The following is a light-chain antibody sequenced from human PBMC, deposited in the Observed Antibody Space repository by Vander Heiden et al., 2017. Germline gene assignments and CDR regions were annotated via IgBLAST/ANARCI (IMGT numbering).Light chain of an antibody. CDR1: QSVSRSY. Sequence: EIVLTQSPGTLSLSPRAGASLPCKASQSVSRSYLAWYQQKPGQAPRVLMYGASSRATGIPDRFSGSGSGTDFTLTISRLEPEDSAVYYCQQYGTSPTFGGGTKVEIK. J-gene: IGKJ4*01. CDR2: GAS. V-gene: IGKV3-20*01. CDR3: QQYGTSPT.